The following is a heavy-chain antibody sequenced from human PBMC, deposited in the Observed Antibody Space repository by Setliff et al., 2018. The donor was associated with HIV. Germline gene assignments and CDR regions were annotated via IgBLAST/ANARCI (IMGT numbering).Heavy chain of an antibody. CDR3: AREDIAVASAFDI. Sequence: KTSETLSLTCSVSGGSFRGYYWSWIRQPPGKGLEWIGYIYIYTSGSTNYNPSLRSRVTISVDTYNNQFSLKLSSVTAADTAVYYCAREDIAVASAFDIWGQGTRVTVSS. CDR1: GGSFRGYY. D-gene: IGHD6-19*01. CDR2: IYIYTSGST. V-gene: IGHV4-4*08. J-gene: IGHJ3*02.